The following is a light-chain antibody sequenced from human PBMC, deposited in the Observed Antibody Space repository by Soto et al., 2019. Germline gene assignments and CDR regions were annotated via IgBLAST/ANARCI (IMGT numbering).Light chain of an antibody. Sequence: DIQMSKSPSTVSASVGDGVTITCRASQSISNRLAWYQQRPGKAPKYLIYDASTLDSGAPSRFSGSGSGTEFTLSISSLQPDDFATYYCQQYNIYPWTFGQGTKVDI. CDR3: QQYNIYPWT. V-gene: IGKV1-5*01. CDR1: QSISNR. J-gene: IGKJ1*01. CDR2: DAS.